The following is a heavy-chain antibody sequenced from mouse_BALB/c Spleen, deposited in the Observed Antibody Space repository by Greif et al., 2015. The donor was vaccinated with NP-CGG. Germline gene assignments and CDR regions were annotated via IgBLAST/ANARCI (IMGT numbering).Heavy chain of an antibody. D-gene: IGHD4-1*02. Sequence: EVQGVESGGGLVQPGGSLRLSCATSGFTFTDYYMSWVRQPPGKALEWLGFIRNKANGYTTEYSASVKGRFTISRDNSQSILYLQMNTLRAEDSATYYCARDQLGLFAYWGQGTLVTVSA. CDR2: IRNKANGYTT. CDR1: GFTFTDYY. J-gene: IGHJ3*01. CDR3: ARDQLGLFAY. V-gene: IGHV7-3*02.